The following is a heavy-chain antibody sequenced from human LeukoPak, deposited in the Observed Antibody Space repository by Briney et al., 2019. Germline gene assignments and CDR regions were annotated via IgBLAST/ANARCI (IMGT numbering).Heavy chain of an antibody. V-gene: IGHV4-59*01. D-gene: IGHD2-2*01. Sequence: SETLSLTCTVSGGSISSYYWSWIRQPPGKGLEWIGYIYYSGSTNYNPSLKSRVTISVDTSKNQFSLKLSSVTAADTAVYYCARGKGIIVVVPAAHGSRLYFDYWGQGTLVTVSS. CDR3: ARGKGIIVVVPAAHGSRLYFDY. CDR2: IYYSGST. CDR1: GGSISSYY. J-gene: IGHJ4*02.